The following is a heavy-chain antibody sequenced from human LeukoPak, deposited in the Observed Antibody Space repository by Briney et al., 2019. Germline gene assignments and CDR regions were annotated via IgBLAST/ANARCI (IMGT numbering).Heavy chain of an antibody. Sequence: GGSLRLSCAASGFTFSIYAMSWVRQAPGKGLEWVSGLSGSGDSTHYADSVKGRFTLSRDNSKNTLYLQMNILRAEDTGVYYCARDEDLPMMNIWGQGTRVTVSS. D-gene: IGHD3-16*01. V-gene: IGHV3-23*01. CDR3: ARDEDLPMMNI. CDR2: LSGSGDST. J-gene: IGHJ3*02. CDR1: GFTFSIYA.